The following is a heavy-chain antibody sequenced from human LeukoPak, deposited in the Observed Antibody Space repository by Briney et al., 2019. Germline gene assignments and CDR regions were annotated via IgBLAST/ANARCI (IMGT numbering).Heavy chain of an antibody. Sequence: GASVKVSCKASGYTFTSYGISWVRQAPGQGLEWMGWISAYNGNTNYAQKLQGRVTMTTDTSTSTAYMELRSLRSDDTAVYYCARRGSLYYYYYMDVWSKGTTVTVSS. CDR2: ISAYNGNT. J-gene: IGHJ6*03. V-gene: IGHV1-18*01. CDR3: ARRGSLYYYYYMDV. CDR1: GYTFTSYG. D-gene: IGHD1-26*01.